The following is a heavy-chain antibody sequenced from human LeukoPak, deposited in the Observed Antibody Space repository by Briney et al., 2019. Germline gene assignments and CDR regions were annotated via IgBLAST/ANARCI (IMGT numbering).Heavy chain of an antibody. CDR2: IPYDGNNK. J-gene: IGHJ6*03. V-gene: IGHV3-30*02. CDR3: AKGVGGSANYYYMDV. D-gene: IGHD3-10*01. Sequence: GGSLRLSCAASGFAFSRHGIHWIRQAPGKGLEWVAFIPYDGNNKFYADSVKGRFTISRDNSKNTLYLQMNSLRAEDTSVYYCAKGVGGSANYYYMDVWGKGTTVTVSS. CDR1: GFAFSRHG.